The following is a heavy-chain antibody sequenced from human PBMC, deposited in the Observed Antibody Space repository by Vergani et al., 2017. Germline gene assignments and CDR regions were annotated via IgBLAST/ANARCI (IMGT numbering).Heavy chain of an antibody. D-gene: IGHD3-9*01. CDR1: GYTFSNYY. CDR3: ARGDYAILTGYRY. Sequence: QVQVVQSGAEVKKSGASVKVSCKTSGYTFSNYYMHWVRQAPGQGLEWMGIINPSGGHTNYAQKFQGRVTMTRDTSTSTVYMELSSLRSEATAIDYCARGDYAILTGYRYWGQGTLVTVSA. V-gene: IGHV1-46*03. J-gene: IGHJ4*02. CDR2: INPSGGHT.